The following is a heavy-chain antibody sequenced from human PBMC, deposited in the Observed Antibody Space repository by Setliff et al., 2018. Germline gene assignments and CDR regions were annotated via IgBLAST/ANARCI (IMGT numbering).Heavy chain of an antibody. Sequence: PSETLSLTCTVSGGSISSDIWSWIRQPPGKGLEWIGQIHTGSTYYNPSLKSRVTISVDTSKNQFSLKLDSVIVADTAVYYCASNPFNSGPPYYFDYWGQGTLVTVSS. J-gene: IGHJ4*02. D-gene: IGHD6-19*01. V-gene: IGHV4-4*08. CDR2: IHTGST. CDR1: GGSISSDI. CDR3: ASNPFNSGPPYYFDY.